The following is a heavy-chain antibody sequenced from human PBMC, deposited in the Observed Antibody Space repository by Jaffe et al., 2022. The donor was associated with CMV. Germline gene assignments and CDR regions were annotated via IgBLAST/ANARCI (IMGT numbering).Heavy chain of an antibody. CDR1: GYTFTSYY. V-gene: IGHV1-46*01. J-gene: IGHJ3*02. D-gene: IGHD3-10*01. CDR3: ARDPSSRDGYNRGTVGFAFDI. CDR2: INPSGGST. Sequence: QVQLVQSGAEVKKPGASVKVSCKASGYTFTSYYMHWVRQAPGQGLEWMGIINPSGGSTSYAQKFQGRVTMTRDTSTSTVYMELSSLRSEDTAVYYCARDPSSRDGYNRGTVGFAFDIWGQGTMVTVSS.